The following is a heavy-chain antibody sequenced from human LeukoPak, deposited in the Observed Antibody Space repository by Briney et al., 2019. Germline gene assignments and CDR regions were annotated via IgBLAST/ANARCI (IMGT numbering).Heavy chain of an antibody. CDR3: ARLCASYCWGRENPDSFAY. CDR1: GGSISSSSYY. D-gene: IGHD1-26*01. J-gene: IGHJ4*02. Sequence: PSETLSLTCTVSGGSISSSSYYWGWIRQPPGKGLEWTGSIYYSGISYYNPSLKSRVTISVDTSKKQFLLKLSSVTAADTVVYYCARLCASYCWGRENPDSFAYWGQGTLVTVSS. CDR2: IYYSGIS. V-gene: IGHV4-39*01.